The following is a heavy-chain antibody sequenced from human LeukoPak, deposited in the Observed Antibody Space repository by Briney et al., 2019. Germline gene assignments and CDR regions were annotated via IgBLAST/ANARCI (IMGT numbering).Heavy chain of an antibody. D-gene: IGHD6-13*01. CDR1: GFTFSNFA. Sequence: GGSLRLPCAASGFTFSNFAMTWVRQAPGKGLEWVSSIVGSSSTYYADSLKGRFTISRDNAKNSLYLQMNSLRAEDTAVYYCARIGAGSSRDYWGQGTLVTVSS. CDR2: IVGSSST. V-gene: IGHV3-21*01. CDR3: ARIGAGSSRDY. J-gene: IGHJ4*02.